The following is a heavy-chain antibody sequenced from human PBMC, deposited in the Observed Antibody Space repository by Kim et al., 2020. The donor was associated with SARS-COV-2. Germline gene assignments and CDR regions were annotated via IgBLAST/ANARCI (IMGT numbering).Heavy chain of an antibody. CDR2: IKSKTDGGTT. CDR1: GFTFSNAW. CDR3: TTDDRDPSMVRGVIPDY. V-gene: IGHV3-15*01. Sequence: GGSLRLSCAASGFTFSNAWMSWVRQAPGKGLEWVGRIKSKTDGGTTDYAAPVKGRFTISRDDSKNTLYLQMNSLKTEDTAVYYCTTDDRDPSMVRGVIPDYWGQGTLVTVSS. J-gene: IGHJ4*02. D-gene: IGHD3-10*01.